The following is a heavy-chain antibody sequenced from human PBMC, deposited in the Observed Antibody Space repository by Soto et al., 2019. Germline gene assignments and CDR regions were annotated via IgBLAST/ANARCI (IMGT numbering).Heavy chain of an antibody. CDR3: ARDPKTSGGQHWAFNYSAS. V-gene: IGHV3-30-3*01. J-gene: IGHJ5*02. CDR2: ISYDGTNK. Sequence: QVQLVESGGGVVQPGRSLRLSCAASGFIFSISPMHWVRQAPGKGPEWVALISYDGTNKFYADSVKGRFTISRDNSKSTPYLGVDSLRREDAAAYYCARDPKTSGGQHWAFNYSASWGQVTLGTVAS. CDR1: GFIFSISP. D-gene: IGHD2-15*01.